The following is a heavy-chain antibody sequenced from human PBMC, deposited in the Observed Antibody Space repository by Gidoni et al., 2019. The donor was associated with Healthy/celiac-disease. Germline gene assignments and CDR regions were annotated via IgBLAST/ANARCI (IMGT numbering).Heavy chain of an antibody. J-gene: IGHJ4*02. D-gene: IGHD6-13*01. V-gene: IGHV3-23*01. Sequence: EVQLLESGGGLVQPGGSLRLSCAASGFTFSSYAMSWVRQAPGKGLEWVSAISGSGGSTYYADSVKGRFTISRDNSKNTLYLQMNSLRAEDTAVYYCAKDPSSNLDPGYYFDYWGQGTLVTVSS. CDR3: AKDPSSNLDPGYYFDY. CDR1: GFTFSSYA. CDR2: ISGSGGST.